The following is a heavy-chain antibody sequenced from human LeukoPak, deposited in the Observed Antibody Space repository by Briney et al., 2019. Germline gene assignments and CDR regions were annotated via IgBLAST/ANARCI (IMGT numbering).Heavy chain of an antibody. V-gene: IGHV4-30-2*01. J-gene: IGHJ5*02. CDR1: GGSISSGGYS. CDR2: IYHSGST. CDR3: ARGLRGYSGYEPYNWFDP. D-gene: IGHD5-12*01. Sequence: SQTLSLTCAVSGGSISSGGYSWRWIRQPPGKGLEWIGYIYHSGSTYYNPSLKSRVTIAVDRSKNQFSLKLSSVTAADTAVYYCARGLRGYSGYEPYNWFDPWGQETLVTVSS.